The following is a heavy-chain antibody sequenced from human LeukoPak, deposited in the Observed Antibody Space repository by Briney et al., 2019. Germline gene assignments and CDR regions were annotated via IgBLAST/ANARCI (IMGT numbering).Heavy chain of an antibody. CDR2: IYPGDSNT. Sequence: GESLKISCKGSGYSITSYWIGWVRQLPGKRLEWMGIIYPGDSNTRYSPSFQGQVTISADKSISTGYLQWSSLKASDTAMYYCARVDSSGYYYYGMDVWGQGTTVTVSS. CDR3: ARVDSSGYYYYGMDV. CDR1: GYSITSYW. D-gene: IGHD3-22*01. V-gene: IGHV5-51*01. J-gene: IGHJ6*02.